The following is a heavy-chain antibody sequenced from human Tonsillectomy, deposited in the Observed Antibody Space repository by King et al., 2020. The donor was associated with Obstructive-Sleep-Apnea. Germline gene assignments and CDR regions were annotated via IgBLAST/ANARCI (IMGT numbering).Heavy chain of an antibody. CDR2: ISERADTR. V-gene: IGHV3-23*04. CDR1: GFIFTNYA. CDR3: ARRSGLTGYFDD. D-gene: IGHD3-9*01. Sequence: VQLVESGGGSVQPGESLRLSCVGSGFIFTNYAMNWVRHTPGKGREWVSAISERADTRDYADPVKGRFTISRDDSKNTVYLQMHSLRGEDTALYYCARRSGLTGYFDDWGQGTLVTVSS. J-gene: IGHJ4*02.